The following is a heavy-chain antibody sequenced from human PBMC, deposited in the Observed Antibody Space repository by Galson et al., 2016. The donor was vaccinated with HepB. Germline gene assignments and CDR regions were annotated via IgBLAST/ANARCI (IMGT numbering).Heavy chain of an antibody. CDR2: IWHDGSNK. J-gene: IGHJ2*01. CDR3: ARSLGWYFDV. V-gene: IGHV3-33*03. D-gene: IGHD6-6*01. Sequence: SLRLSCAASGFTFNLYVIHWVRQAPGKGLEWVALIWHDGSNKDYVDSVKGRFTISRDNAKNSLYLEMNNLRVEDTAVFYCARSLGWYFDVWGRGTLVAVSS. CDR1: GFTFNLYV.